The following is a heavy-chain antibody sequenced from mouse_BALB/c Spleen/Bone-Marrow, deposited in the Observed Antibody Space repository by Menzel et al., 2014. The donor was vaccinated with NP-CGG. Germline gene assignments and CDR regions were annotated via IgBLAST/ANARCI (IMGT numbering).Heavy chain of an antibody. J-gene: IGHJ4*01. CDR2: IDPANGNT. D-gene: IGHD4-1*01. V-gene: IGHV14-3*02. CDR3: ARWEYYAMDY. CDR1: GFNIKDTY. Sequence: EVKVVESGAELVKPGASVKLSCTASGFNIKDTYMHWVKQRPEQGLEWIGRIDPANGNTKYDPKFQGKATTTADTSSNTAYLQLSSLTSEDAAVYYCARWEYYAMDYWGQGTSVTVSS.